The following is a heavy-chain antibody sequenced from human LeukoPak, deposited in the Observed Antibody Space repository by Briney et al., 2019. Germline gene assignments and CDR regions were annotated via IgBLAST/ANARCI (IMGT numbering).Heavy chain of an antibody. CDR2: IYDSGST. CDR1: GVAFSTYY. J-gene: IGHJ4*02. CDR3: ARGNGAKYGSSSVYFDD. V-gene: IGHV4-59*01. Sequence: PGTLSLSCTVSGVAFSTYYWDWVRQPPGEGLEYIGDIYDSGSTKYNPPPTSRVTTSLNTTKTQFSLSIKSVTAVDTAVYYCARGNGAKYGSSSVYFDDWGQGTLVTVSS. D-gene: IGHD6-6*01.